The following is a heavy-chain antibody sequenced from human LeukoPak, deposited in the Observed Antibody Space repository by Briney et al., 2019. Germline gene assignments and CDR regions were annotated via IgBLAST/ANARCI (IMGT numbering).Heavy chain of an antibody. Sequence: PSETLSLTCTVSGDSISTSGYYWGWIRQPPGKGLEWIGSIYHSGSTYYNPSLKSRVTISADTSRNQISLKLSSVTAADTALYYCARVRSLASNYYGSGSYPYFDYWGQGTLVTVSS. CDR2: IYHSGST. CDR1: GDSISTSGYY. J-gene: IGHJ4*02. D-gene: IGHD3-10*01. V-gene: IGHV4-39*07. CDR3: ARVRSLASNYYGSGSYPYFDY.